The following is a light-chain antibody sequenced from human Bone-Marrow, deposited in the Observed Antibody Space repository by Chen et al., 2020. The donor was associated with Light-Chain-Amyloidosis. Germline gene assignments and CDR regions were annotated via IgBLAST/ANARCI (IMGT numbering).Light chain of an antibody. V-gene: IGLV3-25*03. J-gene: IGLJ2*01. CDR1: DLPTKY. Sequence: SSELTQPPSVSVSPGQTARITCSGDDLPTKYAYWYQQKPGQAPVLVIHRDTERPSGISERFSGSSSGTTATLTISGVQAEDEADYNCQSADSSGTYEVRFGGGTKLTVL. CDR3: QSADSSGTYEVR. CDR2: RDT.